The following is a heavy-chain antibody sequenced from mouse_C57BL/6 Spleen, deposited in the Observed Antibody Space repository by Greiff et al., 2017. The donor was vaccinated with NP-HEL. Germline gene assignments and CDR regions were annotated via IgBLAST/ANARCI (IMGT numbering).Heavy chain of an antibody. CDR1: GFTFSSYG. J-gene: IGHJ4*01. CDR3: ARHGATVGYYYAMDY. Sequence: EVQVVESGGDLVKPGGSLKLSCAASGFTFSSYGMSWVRQTPDKRLEWVATISSGGSYTYYPDSVKGRFPISRDNAKNTLYLQMSSLKSEDTAMYYCARHGATVGYYYAMDYWGQGTSVTVSS. CDR2: ISSGGSYT. D-gene: IGHD1-1*01. V-gene: IGHV5-6*01.